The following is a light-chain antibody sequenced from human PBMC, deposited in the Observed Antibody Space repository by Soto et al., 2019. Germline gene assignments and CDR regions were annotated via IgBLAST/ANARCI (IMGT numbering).Light chain of an antibody. J-gene: IGKJ5*01. V-gene: IGKV3-15*01. CDR2: GAS. CDR1: QSVSSN. CDR3: QQYNNWPPIT. Sequence: GERSTLSCRASQSVSSNLAWYQQKPGQAPRLLIYGASTRATGIPARFSGSGSGTEFTLTISSLQSEDFAVYYCQQYNNWPPITFGQGTRLEIK.